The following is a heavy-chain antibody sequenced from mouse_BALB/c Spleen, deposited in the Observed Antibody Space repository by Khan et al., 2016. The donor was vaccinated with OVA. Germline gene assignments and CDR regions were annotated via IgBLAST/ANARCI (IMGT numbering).Heavy chain of an antibody. CDR3: AEMIRYYYGSKVEGDYFDY. CDR1: GYSITSDYA. V-gene: IGHV3-2*02. D-gene: IGHD1-1*01. J-gene: IGHJ2*01. CDR2: ISYSGDT. Sequence: EVQLQESGPGLVKPSQSLSLTCTVTGYSITSDYAWNWIRQFPGNKLEWMAYISYSGDTAYNPSLKSRISINRDTSKHQFFLQLNSVTNEDTAKYYCAEMIRYYYGSKVEGDYFDYWGQGTTLTVSS.